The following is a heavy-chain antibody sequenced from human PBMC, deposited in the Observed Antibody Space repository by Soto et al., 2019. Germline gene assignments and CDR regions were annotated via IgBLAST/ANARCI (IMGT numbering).Heavy chain of an antibody. Sequence: SVKVSCKASGFTFTSSAVQWVRQARGQRLEWIGWIVVGSGNPNYAQKFQERVTITRDMSTSTAYMELSSLRSEDTAVYYCAAEGRGYYYYGMDVWGQGTTVTVSS. D-gene: IGHD1-26*01. CDR1: GFTFTSSA. CDR3: AAEGRGYYYYGMDV. CDR2: IVVGSGNP. J-gene: IGHJ6*02. V-gene: IGHV1-58*01.